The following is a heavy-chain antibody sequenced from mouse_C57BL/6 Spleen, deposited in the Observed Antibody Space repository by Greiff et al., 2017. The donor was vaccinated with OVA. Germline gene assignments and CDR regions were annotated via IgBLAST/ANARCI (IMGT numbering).Heavy chain of an antibody. V-gene: IGHV5-4*01. CDR2: ISDGGSYT. Sequence: EVKLMESGGGLVKPGGSLKLSCAASGFTFSSYAMSWVRQTPEKRLEWVATISDGGSYTYYPDNVKGRFTISRDNAKNNLYLQMSHLKSEDTAMYYCTREYYGKQTCFAYWGQGTLVTVSA. CDR1: GFTFSSYA. J-gene: IGHJ3*01. D-gene: IGHD2-1*01. CDR3: TREYYGKQTCFAY.